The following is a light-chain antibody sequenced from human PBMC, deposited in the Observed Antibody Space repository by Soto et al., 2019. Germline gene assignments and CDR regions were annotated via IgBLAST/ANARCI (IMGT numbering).Light chain of an antibody. CDR3: QQTFSAPVT. Sequence: DIQMTQSPSSLSASVGDRVTITCRASQSISCYLNWYQQKPGEAPKILIYAASTLQSGVPSRFSGRGSGPDFSLTISSLQPEDFATYYCQQTFSAPVTFGQGTRLEIK. J-gene: IGKJ2*01. V-gene: IGKV1-39*01. CDR2: AAS. CDR1: QSISCY.